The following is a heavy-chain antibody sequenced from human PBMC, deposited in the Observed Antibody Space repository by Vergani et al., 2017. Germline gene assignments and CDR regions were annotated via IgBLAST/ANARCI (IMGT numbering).Heavy chain of an antibody. CDR3: ARDRYCSSTSCQRGGWFDP. V-gene: IGHV1-8*01. D-gene: IGHD2-2*01. Sequence: QVQLVQSGAEVKKPGASVKVSCKASGYTFTSYDINWVRQATGQGLEWMGWMNPNSGNKGYAQKFQGRGTMTRKTSISTAHMGLSSLRSEDTAVYYCARDRYCSSTSCQRGGWFDPWGQGTLVTVSS. CDR2: MNPNSGNK. J-gene: IGHJ5*02. CDR1: GYTFTSYD.